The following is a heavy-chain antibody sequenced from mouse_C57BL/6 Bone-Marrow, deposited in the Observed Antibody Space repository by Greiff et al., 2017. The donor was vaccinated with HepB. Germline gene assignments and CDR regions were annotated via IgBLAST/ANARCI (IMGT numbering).Heavy chain of an antibody. D-gene: IGHD1-1*01. Sequence: VQLQQSGPGLVQPSQSLSITCTVSGFSLTSYGVHWVRQSPGKGLEWLGVIWRGGSTDYNAAFMSRLSITKDKSKSQVFFKMNSLQADDTAIYYCAKNGYGSSSCWYFDVWGTGTTVTVSS. CDR2: IWRGGST. CDR1: GFSLTSYG. V-gene: IGHV2-5*01. J-gene: IGHJ1*03. CDR3: AKNGYGSSSCWYFDV.